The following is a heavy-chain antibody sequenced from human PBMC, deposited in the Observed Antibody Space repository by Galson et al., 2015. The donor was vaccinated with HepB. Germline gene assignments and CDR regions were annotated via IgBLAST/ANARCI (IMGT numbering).Heavy chain of an antibody. CDR2: ISYDGTNK. D-gene: IGHD6-13*01. V-gene: IGHV3-30-3*01. CDR3: ARVVSSSWYTNWFDP. CDR1: GFNFSSYA. Sequence: SLRLSCAASGFNFSSYAMHWVRQAPGKGLEWVAVISYDGTNKYNADSVKGRFTISRDNSKNTLYMQMNSLRAEDTAVYYCARVVSSSWYTNWFDPWGQGTLVTVSS. J-gene: IGHJ5*02.